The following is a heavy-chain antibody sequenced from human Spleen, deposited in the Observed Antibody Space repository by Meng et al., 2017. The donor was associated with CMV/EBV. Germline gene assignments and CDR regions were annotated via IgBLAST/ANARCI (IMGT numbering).Heavy chain of an antibody. CDR1: GFTFRDYS. V-gene: IGHV3-11*01. D-gene: IGHD5-12*01. Sequence: LSCAASGFTFRDYSMSWIRQAPGKGLDWVSYISGTGNNIHYADSVKGRFTISRDNTKNSLYLQMNSLRAEDTAVYYCARAGYSGYFYWGQGTLVTVSS. CDR2: ISGTGNNI. CDR3: ARAGYSGYFY. J-gene: IGHJ4*02.